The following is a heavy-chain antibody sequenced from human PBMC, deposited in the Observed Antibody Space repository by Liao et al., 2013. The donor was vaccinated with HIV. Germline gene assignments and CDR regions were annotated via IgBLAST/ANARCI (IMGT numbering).Heavy chain of an antibody. CDR2: IYYSGTT. V-gene: IGHV4-59*04. CDR3: AKVSSVASYHYYYIDV. CDR1: GGSISSYY. J-gene: IGHJ6*03. D-gene: IGHD6-6*01. Sequence: QVQLQESGPGLVKPSETLSLTCTVSGGSISSYYWSWIRQPAGKGLEWIGTIYYSGTTYYNPSLKSRVTMSKDTSGNHFSLKLSSVTAADTAIYYCAKVSSVASYHYYYIDVWGIGTTVTVS.